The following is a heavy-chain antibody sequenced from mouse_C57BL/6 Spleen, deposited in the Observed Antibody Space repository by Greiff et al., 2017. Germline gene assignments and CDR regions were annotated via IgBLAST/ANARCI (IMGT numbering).Heavy chain of an antibody. CDR1: GYAFSSYW. J-gene: IGHJ4*01. V-gene: IGHV1-80*01. Sequence: VQVVESGAELVKPGASVKISCKASGYAFSSYWMNWVKQRPGKGLELIGQIYPGDGDTNYNGKFKGKATLTADKSSRTAYMQLSSLTSEDSAVYFCARDDYDVRYAMDYWGQGTSVTVSS. CDR2: IYPGDGDT. D-gene: IGHD2-4*01. CDR3: ARDDYDVRYAMDY.